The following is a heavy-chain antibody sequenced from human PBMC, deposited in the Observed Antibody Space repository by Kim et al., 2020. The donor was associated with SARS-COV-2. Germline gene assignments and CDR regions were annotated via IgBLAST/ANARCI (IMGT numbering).Heavy chain of an antibody. D-gene: IGHD3-10*01. J-gene: IGHJ6*02. V-gene: IGHV3-64D*06. CDR2: IVYNGGST. CDR1: GFTFSNYG. Sequence: GGSLRLSCSASGFTFSNYGMHWVRQAPGKRLEYVSGIVYNGGSTYYVDSVKGRFTISRDNSKNSLFLQMSSLRPEDTAVYYCVKDRPYYGSGMGFYGLDVWGQGTTVTVSS. CDR3: VKDRPYYGSGMGFYGLDV.